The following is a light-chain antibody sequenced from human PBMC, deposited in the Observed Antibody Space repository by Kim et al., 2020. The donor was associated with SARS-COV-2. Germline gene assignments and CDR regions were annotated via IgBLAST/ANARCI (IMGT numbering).Light chain of an antibody. CDR3: QTWDTGVRL. CDR2: LDSDGSH. V-gene: IGLV4-69*01. CDR1: SGHSSYA. J-gene: IGLJ2*01. Sequence: QLVLTQSPSASASLGASVKLTCTLSSGHSSYAIAWHQQQPEKGPRFLMKLDSDGSHNKGDGIPDRFSGSSSGAERYLTISSLQSEDEADYYCQTWDTGVRLVGGGTQLTVL.